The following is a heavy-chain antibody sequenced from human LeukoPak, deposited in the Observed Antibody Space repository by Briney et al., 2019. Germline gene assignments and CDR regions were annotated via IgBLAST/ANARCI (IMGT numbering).Heavy chain of an antibody. V-gene: IGHV3-21*04. Sequence: GGSLRLSCAASGFTFSSYSMSWVRQAPGKGLEWVSSISSSSSYIYYADSVKGRFTISRDNSKNTLYVQMNSLRAEDTAVYYCAKNMGYGGNSAFDIWGQGTMVTVSS. D-gene: IGHD4-23*01. CDR3: AKNMGYGGNSAFDI. CDR1: GFTFSSYS. CDR2: ISSSSSYI. J-gene: IGHJ3*02.